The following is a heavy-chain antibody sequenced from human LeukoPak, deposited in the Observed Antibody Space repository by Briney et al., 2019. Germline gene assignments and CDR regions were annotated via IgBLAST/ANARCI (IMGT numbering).Heavy chain of an antibody. J-gene: IGHJ6*03. D-gene: IGHD3/OR15-3a*01. V-gene: IGHV1-8*01. CDR1: GYTFNSYD. CDR2: MNPNSGNT. CDR3: ARALSWTTESYYYMDV. Sequence: GASVKVSCKASGYTFNSYDINWVRQATGQGLEWMGWMNPNSGNTGYAQKFQGRVTMTKNNSITTVYMELSSLRSEDTAVYYCARALSWTTESYYYMDVWGKGTTVTGSS.